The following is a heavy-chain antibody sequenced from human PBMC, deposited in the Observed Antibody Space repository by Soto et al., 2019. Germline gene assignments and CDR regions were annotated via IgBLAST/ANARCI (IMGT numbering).Heavy chain of an antibody. CDR2: ISSSSSTI. CDR3: ARDDKGYSSGWYKASGY. Sequence: GGSLRLSCAASGFTFSSYSMNWVRQAPGKGLEWVSYISSSSSTIYYADSVKGRFTISRDNAKNSLYLQMNSLRDEDTAVYYCARDDKGYSSGWYKASGYWGQGTLVTVSS. CDR1: GFTFSSYS. D-gene: IGHD6-19*01. V-gene: IGHV3-48*02. J-gene: IGHJ4*02.